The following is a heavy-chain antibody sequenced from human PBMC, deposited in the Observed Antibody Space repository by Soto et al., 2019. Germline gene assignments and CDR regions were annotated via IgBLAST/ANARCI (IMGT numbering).Heavy chain of an antibody. Sequence: QVQLQESGPGLVKPSQTLSLTCTVSGGSISSGGYYWSWIRQHPGKGLEWIGYIYYSGSTYYNPSLKSRVTISVDTSKNQFSLKLSSVTAADTAVYYCARERMEGELRPDKIDYWGQGTLVTVSS. CDR1: GGSISSGGYY. J-gene: IGHJ4*02. D-gene: IGHD1-26*01. V-gene: IGHV4-31*03. CDR2: IYYSGST. CDR3: ARERMEGELRPDKIDY.